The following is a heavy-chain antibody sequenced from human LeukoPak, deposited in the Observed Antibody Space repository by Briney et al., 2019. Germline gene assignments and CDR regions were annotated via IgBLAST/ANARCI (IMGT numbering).Heavy chain of an antibody. Sequence: GGSLRLSCAASGFTVSSNYMGWVRQAPGKGLEWVSVIYSGGSTYYADSVKGRFTISRDNSKNTLYLQMNSLRAEDTAVYYCARVYYYGSGSYVDYWGQGTLVTVSS. CDR3: ARVYYYGSGSYVDY. V-gene: IGHV3-53*01. J-gene: IGHJ4*02. D-gene: IGHD3-10*01. CDR1: GFTVSSNY. CDR2: IYSGGST.